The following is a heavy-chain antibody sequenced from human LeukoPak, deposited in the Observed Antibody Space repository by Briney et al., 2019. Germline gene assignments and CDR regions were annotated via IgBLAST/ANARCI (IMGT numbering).Heavy chain of an antibody. Sequence: GGSLRLSCAASGFTFTTYWMHWVRQAPGKGLVWVSRINSDGSSTTYADSVKGRFTISRDNAKNTLYLQMTSLRAEDTAMYYCARVFSDWYFYFDSRGQGTLVTVSS. CDR1: GFTFTTYW. D-gene: IGHD2-21*02. J-gene: IGHJ4*02. CDR3: ARVFSDWYFYFDS. CDR2: INSDGSST. V-gene: IGHV3-74*01.